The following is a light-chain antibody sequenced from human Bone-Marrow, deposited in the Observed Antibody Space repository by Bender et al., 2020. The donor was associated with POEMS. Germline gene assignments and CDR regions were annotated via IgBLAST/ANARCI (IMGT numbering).Light chain of an antibody. CDR1: SSDVGGYNF. J-gene: IGLJ2*01. CDR2: DVS. CDR3: CSYAGSSTVK. Sequence: QSALTQPASVSGSPGQSITISCSGTSSDVGGYNFVSWYQQHPGKAPKLMISDVSNRPSGVSNRFSGSKSDNTASLTISGLQPEDEADYYCCSYAGSSTVKFGGGTKMTVL. V-gene: IGLV2-23*02.